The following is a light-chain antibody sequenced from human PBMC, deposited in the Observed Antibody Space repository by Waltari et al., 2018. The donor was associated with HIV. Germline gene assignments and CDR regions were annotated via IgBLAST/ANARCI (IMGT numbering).Light chain of an antibody. CDR1: QSVSSSY. V-gene: IGKV3-20*01. Sequence: EIVLTQSPGTLSLSPGERATLSCRASQSVSSSYLAWYQQKPGQAPSLLIYGASSRATGIPDRFSVSGSGTDFTLTISRLEPEDFAVYYCQQYGSSPLYSFGQGTKLEIK. J-gene: IGKJ2*03. CDR2: GAS. CDR3: QQYGSSPLYS.